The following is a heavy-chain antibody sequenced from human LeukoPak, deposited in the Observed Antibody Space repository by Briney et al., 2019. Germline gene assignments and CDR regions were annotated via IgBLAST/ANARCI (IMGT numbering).Heavy chain of an antibody. CDR3: AKDPARDIVVVPAGMDV. V-gene: IGHV3-23*01. CDR2: ISGSGGST. Sequence: PGGSLRLSCAASAFTFSSYAMSWVRQAPGKGLEWVSAISGSGGSTYYADSVKGRFTISRDNSKNTLYLQMNSLRAEDTAVYYCAKDPARDIVVVPAGMDVWGQGTTVTVSS. D-gene: IGHD2-2*01. J-gene: IGHJ6*02. CDR1: AFTFSSYA.